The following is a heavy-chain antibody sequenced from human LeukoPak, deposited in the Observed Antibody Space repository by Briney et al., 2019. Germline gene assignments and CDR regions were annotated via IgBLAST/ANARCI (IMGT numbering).Heavy chain of an antibody. CDR2: TYYRSKWSN. V-gene: IGHV6-1*01. D-gene: IGHD3-22*01. CDR1: GDGVSSNSAA. CDR3: ARYYYDSRGYYYYYFDY. Sequence: LQTLSLTCAISGDGVSSNSAAWNWIRQSPSRGLEWLGRTYYRSKWSNDYAVSVKSRITINPDTSRNQFSLQLNSVTPEDTAVYYCARYYYDSRGYYYYYFDYWGQGTLVTVSS. J-gene: IGHJ4*02.